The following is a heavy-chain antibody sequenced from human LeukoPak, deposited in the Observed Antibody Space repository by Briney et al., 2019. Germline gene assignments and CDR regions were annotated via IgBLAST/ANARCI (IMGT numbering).Heavy chain of an antibody. Sequence: GGSLRLSCAASGFTFSSYSMSWVRQAPGKGLEWVAFTHYNDSTKSYADSMKGRCTTSRDHTKKSLSLQMSSLRAADTVVYCCAREGGTIKIVEFDYWGQGTLVTVSS. V-gene: IGHV3-30*02. J-gene: IGHJ4*02. D-gene: IGHD3-22*01. CDR1: GFTFSSYS. CDR3: AREGGTIKIVEFDY. CDR2: THYNDSTK.